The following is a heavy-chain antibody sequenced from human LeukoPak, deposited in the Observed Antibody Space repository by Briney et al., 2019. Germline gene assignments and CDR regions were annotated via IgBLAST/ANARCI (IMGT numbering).Heavy chain of an antibody. J-gene: IGHJ3*02. CDR2: IREDGNEK. D-gene: IGHD6-19*01. V-gene: IGHV3-7*01. Sequence: HPGGSLRLSCAATGFTFRKHWMSWVRQTVGKGLECVAKIREDGNEKHYVDSVKGRFTISRDNAKNSLYLQMNSLRAEDTAVYYCARTDRSGWKSDAFDIWGQGTMVTVSS. CDR1: GFTFRKHW. CDR3: ARTDRSGWKSDAFDI.